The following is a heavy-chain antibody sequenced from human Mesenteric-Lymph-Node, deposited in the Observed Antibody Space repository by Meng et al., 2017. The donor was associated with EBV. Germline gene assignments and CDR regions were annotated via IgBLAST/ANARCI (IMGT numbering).Heavy chain of an antibody. CDR1: GFTVRNYC. CDR3: ANESFP. J-gene: IGHJ5*02. CDR2: TSGVVDIT. V-gene: IGHV3-23*01. Sequence: SLRHSCGASGFTVRNYCISAVRQAPGNCLEWFTTTSGVVDITYYPDPVKRRFTIFRDNYKNALCLQMNSLKAEDTAVYYCANESFPWGQGTLVTVSS.